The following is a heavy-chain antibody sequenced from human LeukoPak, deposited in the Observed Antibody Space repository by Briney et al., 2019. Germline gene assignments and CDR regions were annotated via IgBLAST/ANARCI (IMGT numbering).Heavy chain of an antibody. Sequence: GGSLRLSCAASGFPFSSYWIHWVRQAPGKGLVWVSRINSDESSTSYADSVKGRFTISRDNAKNTLYLQMNSLSAEDTAVYCCARGGFRYFNAMDVWGKGTTVPVSP. CDR1: GFPFSSYW. J-gene: IGHJ6*04. V-gene: IGHV3-74*01. CDR3: ARGGFRYFNAMDV. D-gene: IGHD3-9*01. CDR2: INSDESST.